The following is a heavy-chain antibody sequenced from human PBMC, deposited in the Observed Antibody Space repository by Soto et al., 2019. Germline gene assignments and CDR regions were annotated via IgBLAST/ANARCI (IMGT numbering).Heavy chain of an antibody. D-gene: IGHD5-18*01. CDR3: VKAGIQLWLLDY. CDR1: GCTFSSSA. Sequence: LRLSCSASGCTFSSSATHWFLQAPGKGLEYVSAISSNGGSTYYADSVKGRFTISRDNSKNTLYLQMSSLRAEHTAVYYCVKAGIQLWLLDYWGQGTLVTVSS. CDR2: ISSNGGST. J-gene: IGHJ4*02. V-gene: IGHV3-64D*06.